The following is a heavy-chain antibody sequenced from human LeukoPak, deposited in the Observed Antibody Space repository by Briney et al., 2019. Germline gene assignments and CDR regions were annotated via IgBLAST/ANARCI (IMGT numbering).Heavy chain of an antibody. CDR1: GASISSYY. J-gene: IGHJ6*02. D-gene: IGHD3-22*01. CDR2: IYSSGST. V-gene: IGHV4-4*07. Sequence: PSETLSLTCTVSGASISSYYWSWIRQPAAKGLEWIGRIYSSGSTNYNPSLKSRVTMSVDTSKNQFSLNLSSVTAADTAVYYCARGCPPYYYDSSGYFYYYYGMDVWGQGTTVTVSS. CDR3: ARGCPPYYYDSSGYFYYYYGMDV.